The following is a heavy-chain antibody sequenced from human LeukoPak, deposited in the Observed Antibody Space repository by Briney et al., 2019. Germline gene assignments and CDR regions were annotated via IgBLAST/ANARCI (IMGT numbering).Heavy chain of an antibody. CDR1: GFTFDDYA. CDR2: ISWNSGSI. V-gene: IGHV3-9*03. J-gene: IGHJ4*02. Sequence: GGSLRLSCAASGFTFDDYAMHWVRQAPGKGLESVSGISWNSGSIGYADSVKGRFTISRDNAKNSLYLQMNSLRAEDMALYYCAKDISRDYYDSSGYYDYWGQGTLVTVSS. D-gene: IGHD3-22*01. CDR3: AKDISRDYYDSSGYYDY.